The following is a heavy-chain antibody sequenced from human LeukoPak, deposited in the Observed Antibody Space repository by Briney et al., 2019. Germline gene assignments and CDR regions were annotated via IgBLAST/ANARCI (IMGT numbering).Heavy chain of an antibody. CDR2: ISCSSSYI. Sequence: AGGSLRLSCAASGFTFSSYSMNWVRQAPGKGLEWVSSISCSSSYIYYADSVKGRFTISRDKAKNSLYLQMNSLRAEDTAIYYCAREGMVATFDYWGQGTLVTVSS. J-gene: IGHJ4*02. D-gene: IGHD5-12*01. V-gene: IGHV3-21*01. CDR3: AREGMVATFDY. CDR1: GFTFSSYS.